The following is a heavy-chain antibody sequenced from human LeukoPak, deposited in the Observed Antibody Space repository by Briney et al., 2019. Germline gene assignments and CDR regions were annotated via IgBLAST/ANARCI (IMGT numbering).Heavy chain of an antibody. J-gene: IGHJ4*02. Sequence: PGRSLRLSCAASGFTFSSYGMHWVRQAPGKGLEWVAVISYDGSNKYYADSVKGRFTISRDNSKNTLYLQMNSLRPEDTAVYYCARDGRRPRIAVSGSDYWGQGTLVTVSS. CDR1: GFTFSSYG. V-gene: IGHV3-30*03. D-gene: IGHD6-19*01. CDR3: ARDGRRPRIAVSGSDY. CDR2: ISYDGSNK.